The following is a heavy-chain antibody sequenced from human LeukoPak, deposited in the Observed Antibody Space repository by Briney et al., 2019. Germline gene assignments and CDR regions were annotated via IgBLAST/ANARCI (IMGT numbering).Heavy chain of an antibody. D-gene: IGHD6-19*01. CDR3: AKASSLAVAGSYSDY. J-gene: IGHJ4*02. Sequence: GGSLRLSCAASGFTFDNYSMHWVRQAPGKGLEWVSVISWNSGSIGYADSVKGRFTISRDNAKNSLYLQMNSLRAEDTALYYCAKASSLAVAGSYSDYWGQGTLVTVSS. V-gene: IGHV3-9*01. CDR2: ISWNSGSI. CDR1: GFTFDNYS.